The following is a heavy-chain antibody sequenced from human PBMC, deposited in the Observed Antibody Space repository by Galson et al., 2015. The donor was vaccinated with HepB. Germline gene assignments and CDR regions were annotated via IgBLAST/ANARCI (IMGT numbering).Heavy chain of an antibody. CDR3: AGVDIASQWQQEF. Sequence: SLRLSCAASGFTFSSYAMTWVRQAPGKGLEWVSTINRSGGSTYYADSVKGRFTISRDSSKNTLYLQMNSLRAEDTALYYCAGVDIASQWQQEFWGQGTLVTVSS. D-gene: IGHD5-12*01. CDR1: GFTFSSYA. V-gene: IGHV3-23*01. J-gene: IGHJ4*02. CDR2: INRSGGST.